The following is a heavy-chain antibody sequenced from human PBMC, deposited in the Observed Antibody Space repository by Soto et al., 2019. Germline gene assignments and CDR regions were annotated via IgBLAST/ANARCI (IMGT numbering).Heavy chain of an antibody. CDR2: ISGSGGST. Sequence: GGSLRLSCAASGFTFSSYAMSWVRQAPGKGLEWVSAISGSGGSTYYADSVKGRFTISRDNSKNTLYLQMNSLRAEDTAVYYCAKDQHYYDSSGYYMAYYWGQGTLGTVSS. J-gene: IGHJ4*02. V-gene: IGHV3-23*01. CDR3: AKDQHYYDSSGYYMAYY. CDR1: GFTFSSYA. D-gene: IGHD3-22*01.